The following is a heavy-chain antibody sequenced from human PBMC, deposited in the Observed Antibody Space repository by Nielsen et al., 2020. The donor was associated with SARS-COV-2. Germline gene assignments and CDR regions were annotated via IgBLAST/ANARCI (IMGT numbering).Heavy chain of an antibody. V-gene: IGHV3-30*02. CDR3: ARSLGERWLGSYYHDGLDV. CDR2: MRYDGIHT. J-gene: IGHJ6*02. D-gene: IGHD3-16*01. Sequence: GESLKISCAVSGFTLSNYGMHWVRQAPGKGLEWVALMRYDGIHTYYGDSVKGRFTISRDHSNNTLFLQMDTLRAEDTAVYFCARSLGERWLGSYYHDGLDVWGQGTTVTVSS. CDR1: GFTLSNYG.